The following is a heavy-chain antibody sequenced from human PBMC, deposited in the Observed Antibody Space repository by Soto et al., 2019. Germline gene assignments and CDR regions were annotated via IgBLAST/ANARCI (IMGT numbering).Heavy chain of an antibody. CDR3: ALRDTAFFVGGDNWFDP. CDR2: IYYSGTT. V-gene: IGHV4-59*01. J-gene: IGHJ5*02. CDR1: GGSISSYY. D-gene: IGHD5-18*01. Sequence: SETLSLTCTVSGGSISSYYWSWIRQPPGKGLEWIGNIYYSGTTNYHPSLKSRVTISLDTSKNQVVLTMTNMDPVDTATYYCALRDTAFFVGGDNWFDPWGQGTLVTVSS.